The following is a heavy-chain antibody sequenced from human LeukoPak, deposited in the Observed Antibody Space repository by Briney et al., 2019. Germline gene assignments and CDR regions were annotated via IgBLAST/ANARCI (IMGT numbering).Heavy chain of an antibody. CDR2: ISGSGGST. CDR1: EFTFSSCG. V-gene: IGHV3-23*01. D-gene: IGHD2-21*02. CDR3: AKVGVVGVTTGGFDY. J-gene: IGHJ4*02. Sequence: GGSLRLSCAASEFTFSSCGMSWVRQAPGKGLEWVSAISGSGGSTYYADSVKGRFTISRDNSKNTLYLQMNSLRAEDTAVYYCAKVGVVGVTTGGFDYWGQGTLVTVSS.